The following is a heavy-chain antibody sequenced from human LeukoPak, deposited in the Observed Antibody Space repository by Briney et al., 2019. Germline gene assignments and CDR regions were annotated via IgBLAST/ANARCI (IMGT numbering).Heavy chain of an antibody. Sequence: PGGSLRLSCAASGFTFSSYEMNWVRQAPGKGLEWVSYISSSGSTIYYADSVKGRFTISRDNAKNSLYLQMNSLRAEDTAVYYCAREFPEEGYSGYDGPLYYYMDVWGKGTTVTISS. CDR2: ISSSGSTI. CDR3: AREFPEEGYSGYDGPLYYYMDV. V-gene: IGHV3-48*03. CDR1: GFTFSSYE. J-gene: IGHJ6*03. D-gene: IGHD5-12*01.